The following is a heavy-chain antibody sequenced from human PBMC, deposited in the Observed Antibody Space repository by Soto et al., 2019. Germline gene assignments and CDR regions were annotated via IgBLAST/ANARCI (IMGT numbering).Heavy chain of an antibody. D-gene: IGHD1-1*01. Sequence: GGSLRLSCAASGFILSDVWMSWVRQAPGAGLEWVGRIKGKTEGGTTDYAAPVKGRFTISRDASKKTLYLQMNSLKTEDTAVYYCTTDPHSTGTKYWGQGTLVTVSS. V-gene: IGHV3-15*01. CDR2: IKGKTEGGTT. CDR3: TTDPHSTGTKY. CDR1: GFILSDVW. J-gene: IGHJ4*02.